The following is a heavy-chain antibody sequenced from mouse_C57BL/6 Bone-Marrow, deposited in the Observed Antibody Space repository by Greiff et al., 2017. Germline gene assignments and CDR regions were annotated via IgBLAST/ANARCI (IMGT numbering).Heavy chain of an antibody. CDR3: ARGGVDYGSSHWFAY. CDR2: INPSNGGT. Sequence: QVQLQQPGTELVKPGASVKLSCKASGYTFTSYWMHWVKQRPGQGLEWIGNINPSNGGTNYNEKFKSKATLTVDKSSSTAYMQLSSLTSEGSAVYYCARGGVDYGSSHWFAYWGQGTLVTVSA. V-gene: IGHV1-53*01. CDR1: GYTFTSYW. J-gene: IGHJ3*01. D-gene: IGHD1-1*01.